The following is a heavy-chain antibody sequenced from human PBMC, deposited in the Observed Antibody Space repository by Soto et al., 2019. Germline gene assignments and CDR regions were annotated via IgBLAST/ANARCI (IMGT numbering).Heavy chain of an antibody. Sequence: SVKVACKASGGTFSSYAISWVRQAPGQGLEWMGGIIPIFGTANYAQKFQGRVTSTADESTSTAYMELSSLRSEDTAVYYCAREGGGDIASYCGMDVWGQVPTVTVS. CDR2: IIPIFGTA. CDR1: GGTFSSYA. V-gene: IGHV1-69*13. CDR3: AREGGGDIASYCGMDV. D-gene: IGHD5-12*01. J-gene: IGHJ6*02.